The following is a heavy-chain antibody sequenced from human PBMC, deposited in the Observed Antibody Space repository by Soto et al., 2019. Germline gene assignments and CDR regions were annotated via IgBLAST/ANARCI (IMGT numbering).Heavy chain of an antibody. D-gene: IGHD1-7*01. V-gene: IGHV4-30-2*01. CDR3: ARASLSGTTFDY. Sequence: SETLSLTCAVSGGSISSGGYSWSWIRQPPGKGLEWIGYIYHSGSTYYNPSLKSRVTISVDGSKNQFSLKLSSVTAADTGVYYCARASLSGTTFDYWGQGTLVTVS. CDR2: IYHSGST. CDR1: GGSISSGGYS. J-gene: IGHJ4*02.